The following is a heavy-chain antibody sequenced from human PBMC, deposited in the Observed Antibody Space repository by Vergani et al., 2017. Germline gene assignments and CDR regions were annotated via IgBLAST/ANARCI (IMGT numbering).Heavy chain of an antibody. J-gene: IGHJ1*01. CDR1: GFTFSSYG. Sequence: QVQLVESGGGVVQPGRSLRRSCAASGFTFSSYGMHWVRQAPGKGLEWVAVISYDGSNKYYADSVKGRFTISRDNSKNTLYLQMNSLRAEDTAVYYCAKDHGDYAEYFQHWGQGTLVTVSS. CDR3: AKDHGDYAEYFQH. V-gene: IGHV3-30*18. CDR2: ISYDGSNK. D-gene: IGHD4-17*01.